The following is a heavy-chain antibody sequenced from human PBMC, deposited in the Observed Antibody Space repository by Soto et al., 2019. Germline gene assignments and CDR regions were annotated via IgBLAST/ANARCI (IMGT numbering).Heavy chain of an antibody. CDR3: ARAQRSSSWHDSPYGY. V-gene: IGHV1-46*01. CDR1: GYTFTSYY. D-gene: IGHD6-13*01. Sequence: QVQLVQSGAEVKKPGASVKVSCKASGYTFTSYYMHWVRQAPGQGLEWMGIINPSGGSTSYAQKLAGRATMTRDTSTSTVYMGLSSLRSEDTAVYYCARAQRSSSWHDSPYGYWGQGTLVTVSS. J-gene: IGHJ4*02. CDR2: INPSGGST.